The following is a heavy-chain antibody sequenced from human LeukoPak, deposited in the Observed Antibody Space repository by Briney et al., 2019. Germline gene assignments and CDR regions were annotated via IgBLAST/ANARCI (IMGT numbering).Heavy chain of an antibody. Sequence: ASVRVSCKASGYTFTSYGISWVRQAPGQGLEWMGWISAYNGNTNYAQKLQGRVTMTTDTSTSTAYMELRSLRSDDTAVYYCARAPGVYYYYYYMDVWGKGTTVTISS. V-gene: IGHV1-18*01. D-gene: IGHD2-8*01. CDR1: GYTFTSYG. CDR2: ISAYNGNT. CDR3: ARAPGVYYYYYYMDV. J-gene: IGHJ6*03.